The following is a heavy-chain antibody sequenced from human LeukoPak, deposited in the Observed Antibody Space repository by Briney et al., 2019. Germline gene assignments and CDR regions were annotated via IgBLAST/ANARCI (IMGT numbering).Heavy chain of an antibody. J-gene: IGHJ4*02. CDR3: AKGGIYCSSTSCSYYFDY. V-gene: IGHV1-18*01. CDR1: GYTFTSYG. D-gene: IGHD2-2*01. CDR2: ISAYNGNT. Sequence: ASVKVSCKASGYTFTSYGISWVRQAPGQGLEWMGWISAYNGNTNYAQKLQGRVTMTTDTSTSTAYMELRSLRSDDTAVYYCAKGGIYCSSTSCSYYFDYWGQGTLVTVSS.